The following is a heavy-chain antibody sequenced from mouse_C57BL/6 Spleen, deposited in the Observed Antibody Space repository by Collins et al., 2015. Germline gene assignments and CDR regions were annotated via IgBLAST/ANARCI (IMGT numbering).Heavy chain of an antibody. CDR2: IYWDDDK. J-gene: IGHJ3*01. D-gene: IGHD2-4*01. Sequence: QVTLKESGPGILQPSQTLSLTCSFSGFSLSTSGMGVSWIRQPSGKGLEWLAHIYWDDDKRYNPSLKSRLTISKDTSRNQVFLKITSVDTADTATYYCAREIYYDLAWFAYWGQGTLVTVSA. V-gene: IGHV8-12*01. CDR3: AREIYYDLAWFAY. CDR1: GFSLSTSGMG.